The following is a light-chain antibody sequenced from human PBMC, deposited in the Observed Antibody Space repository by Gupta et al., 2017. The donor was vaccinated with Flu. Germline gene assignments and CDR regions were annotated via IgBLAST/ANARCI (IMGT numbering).Light chain of an antibody. CDR3: RQHNRYPPT. CDR2: AVS. J-gene: IGKJ1*01. CDR1: QGIRND. V-gene: IGKV1-17*01. Sequence: DIQMSQSPSSLSASVGDRVTITCRVSQGIRNDLGWYQQKPGKAPKRLIYAVSSLQSGVPSRFSGSGSVTAITRTISSLPPENFATSYIRQHNRYPPTFGQGTKVEIK.